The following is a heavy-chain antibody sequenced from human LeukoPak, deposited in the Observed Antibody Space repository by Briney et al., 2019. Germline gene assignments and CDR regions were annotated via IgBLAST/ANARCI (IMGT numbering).Heavy chain of an antibody. Sequence: ASVKVSCKASGGTFSSYAISWVRQAPGQGREWMGGIIPIFGTANYAQKFQGRVTITADKSTSTAYMELSSLRSEDTAVYYCAKDGYGSGSADYWGQGTLVTVSS. D-gene: IGHD3-10*01. CDR1: GGTFSSYA. CDR2: IIPIFGTA. J-gene: IGHJ4*02. V-gene: IGHV1-69*06. CDR3: AKDGYGSGSADY.